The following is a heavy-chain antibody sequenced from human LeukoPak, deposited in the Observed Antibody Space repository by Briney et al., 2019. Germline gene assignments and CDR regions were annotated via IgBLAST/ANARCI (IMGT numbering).Heavy chain of an antibody. D-gene: IGHD3-10*01. V-gene: IGHV5-51*01. CDR3: ARPILSMVRGEDDAFDI. J-gene: IGHJ3*02. Sequence: GESLKISCKGSGYSFTSYWIGWVRQMPGKGLEWMGIIYPGDSDTRYSPSFQGQVTISADKSIGTAYLQWSSLKASDTAMYYCARPILSMVRGEDDAFDIWGQGTMVTVSS. CDR1: GYSFTSYW. CDR2: IYPGDSDT.